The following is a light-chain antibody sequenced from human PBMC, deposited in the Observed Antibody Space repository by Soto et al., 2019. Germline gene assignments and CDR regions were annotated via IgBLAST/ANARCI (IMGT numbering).Light chain of an antibody. V-gene: IGLV2-14*03. CDR3: CSLTTSPTYV. Sequence: QAALTQAAAGSGAPAHTLFLYTTRSSTYIGHYDYVSWYQQHPGKAPKLMIYHVTYRPSGVSNRYSGSKSGNSASLTISGLQADDEADYYCCSLTTSPTYVFGSGTQVTVL. CDR1: STYIGHYDY. CDR2: HVT. J-gene: IGLJ1*01.